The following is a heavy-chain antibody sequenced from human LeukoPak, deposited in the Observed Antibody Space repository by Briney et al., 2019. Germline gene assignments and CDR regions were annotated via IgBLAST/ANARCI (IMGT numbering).Heavy chain of an antibody. J-gene: IGHJ4*02. CDR1: GYSITSAYY. Sequence: SETLSLTCTASGYSITSAYYWGWIRQPPGKGLEWIGSFFLKGSTYYNPSLKSRVTISVDTSKNQFSLTLSSVTAADTAVYYCARVARCTSCFDVDYWGQGTLVTVSS. V-gene: IGHV4-38-2*02. D-gene: IGHD2-2*01. CDR2: FFLKGST. CDR3: ARVARCTSCFDVDY.